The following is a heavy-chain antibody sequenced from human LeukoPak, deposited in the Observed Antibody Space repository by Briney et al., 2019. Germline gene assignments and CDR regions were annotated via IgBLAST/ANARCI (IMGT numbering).Heavy chain of an antibody. Sequence: GGSLRLSCAASGFTFRTYDMHWVRQGKGEGLEWVSAIGTAGDTYYAGSVKGRFTISRESAKNSLFLQMNSLTAGDTAVYYCTTGRRDGYNSAFDFWGQGTMVTASS. CDR1: GFTFRTYD. CDR2: IGTAGDT. J-gene: IGHJ3*01. D-gene: IGHD5-24*01. CDR3: TTGRRDGYNSAFDF. V-gene: IGHV3-13*01.